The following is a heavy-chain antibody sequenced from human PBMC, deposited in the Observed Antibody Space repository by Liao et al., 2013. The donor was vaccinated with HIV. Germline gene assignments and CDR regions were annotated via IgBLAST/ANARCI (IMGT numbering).Heavy chain of an antibody. CDR1: GGSITTYY. Sequence: QVQLQESGPGLVKPAETLSLTCTVSGGSITTYYWNWVRQPAGKGLEWIGRIYTSGSTTYNPSLRSRVTMSVDTSKNQFSLKLSSVTAADTAVYYCARESLAFCSSTSCPRDYYYYYMAVWGKGTTVTVSS. V-gene: IGHV4-4*07. CDR2: IYTSGST. J-gene: IGHJ6*03. CDR3: ARESLAFCSSTSCPRDYYYYYMAV. D-gene: IGHD2-2*01.